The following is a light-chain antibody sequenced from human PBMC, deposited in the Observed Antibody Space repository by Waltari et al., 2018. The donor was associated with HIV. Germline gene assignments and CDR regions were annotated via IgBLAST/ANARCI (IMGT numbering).Light chain of an antibody. V-gene: IGLV1-44*01. CDR2: SNE. CDR3: AAWDDSLNGWV. J-gene: IGLJ3*02. CDR1: SSNIRSNT. Sequence: QSVLTQPPSASGTPGQRVTISCSGSSSNIRSNTVSWYQQLPGTAPKLLIHSNEHRPSGVPDRFSGSKSVTSASLAISGLQSEDEADYYCAAWDDSLNGWVFGGGTKLTVL.